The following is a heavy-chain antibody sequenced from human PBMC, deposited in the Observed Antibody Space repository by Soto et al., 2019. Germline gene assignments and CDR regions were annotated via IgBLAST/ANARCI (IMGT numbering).Heavy chain of an antibody. J-gene: IGHJ3*01. D-gene: IGHD6-6*01. CDR1: GFTFSSYA. V-gene: IGHV3-23*01. Sequence: GESLKISCAASGFTFSSYAMSWVRQAPGKGLEWVSAISGSGGSTYYADSVKGRFTISRDNSKNTLYLQMNSLRAEDTAVYYCAKVALGSIALWGQGTMVTVSS. CDR2: ISGSGGST. CDR3: AKVALGSIAL.